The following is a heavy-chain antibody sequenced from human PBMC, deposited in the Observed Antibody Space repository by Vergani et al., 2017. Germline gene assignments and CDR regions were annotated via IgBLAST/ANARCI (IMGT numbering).Heavy chain of an antibody. CDR2: IRYDGSNK. CDR1: GFTFSSYG. V-gene: IGHV3-30*02. Sequence: QVQLVESGGGVVQPGRSLRLSCAASGFTFSSYGMHWVRQAPGKGLEWVAFIRYDGSNKYYADSVKGRFTISRDNSKNTLYLQMNSLRAEDTAVYYCAKSMYSSGWSFDYWGQGTLVTVSS. CDR3: AKSMYSSGWSFDY. D-gene: IGHD6-19*01. J-gene: IGHJ4*02.